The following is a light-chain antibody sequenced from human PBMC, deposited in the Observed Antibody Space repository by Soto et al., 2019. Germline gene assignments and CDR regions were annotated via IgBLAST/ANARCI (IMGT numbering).Light chain of an antibody. CDR1: QSVDSRF. CDR3: LQFGTSPPAFT. CDR2: GAS. Sequence: ESMLTQSPGTLSLSPGERATLSCRASQSVDSRFLTWYQQKPGQTPRLLIYGASIRATGIPDRFSGSGSGTDFTLFISRVEPADSALYYCLQFGTSPPAFTFGQGTNLEI. J-gene: IGKJ2*01. V-gene: IGKV3-20*01.